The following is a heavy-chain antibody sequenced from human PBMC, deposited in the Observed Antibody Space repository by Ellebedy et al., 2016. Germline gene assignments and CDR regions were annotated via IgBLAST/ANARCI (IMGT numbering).Heavy chain of an antibody. CDR3: AGDANRQAGLG. Sequence: GESLKISCAASGFTFSTYNMNWVRQAPGKGLECVSYISSSSSAIYYADSVRGRFTISRDNAKNSLYLQMNSLTDEDTAVFYCAGDANRQAGLGWGQGTLVTVSS. V-gene: IGHV3-48*02. CDR1: GFTFSTYN. CDR2: ISSSSSAI. J-gene: IGHJ4*02. D-gene: IGHD3/OR15-3a*01.